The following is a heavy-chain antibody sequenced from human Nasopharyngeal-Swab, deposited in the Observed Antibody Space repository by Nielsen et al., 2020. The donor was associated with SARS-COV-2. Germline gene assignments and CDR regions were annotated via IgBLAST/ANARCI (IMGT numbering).Heavy chain of an antibody. V-gene: IGHV3-48*03. CDR2: ISSGTSTI. CDR3: AGAPSPNSFYYFMDV. Sequence: GESLKISCVASGFTLATYEMNWVSQAPGKGLEWLSYISSGTSTIYYADSVKGRFTISRDNAKNSLYLQMDSLRAEDTAVYYCAGAPSPNSFYYFMDVWGKGTTVTVSS. D-gene: IGHD3-10*01. J-gene: IGHJ6*03. CDR1: GFTLATYE.